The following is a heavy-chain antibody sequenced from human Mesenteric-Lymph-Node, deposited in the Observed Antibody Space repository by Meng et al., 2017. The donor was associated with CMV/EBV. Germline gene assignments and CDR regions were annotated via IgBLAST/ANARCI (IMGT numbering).Heavy chain of an antibody. CDR1: GGSISSYY. D-gene: IGHD4-17*01. CDR3: ARAPVTSRYFDY. CDR2: IYYSGST. Sequence: SETLSLTCTVSGGSISSYYWSWIRQPPGKGLEWVGYIYYSGSTNYNPSLKSRVPISVDTYKNQSSLKLSSVPAADTAVYYCARAPVTSRYFDYWGQGTLVTVSS. J-gene: IGHJ4*02. V-gene: IGHV4-59*01.